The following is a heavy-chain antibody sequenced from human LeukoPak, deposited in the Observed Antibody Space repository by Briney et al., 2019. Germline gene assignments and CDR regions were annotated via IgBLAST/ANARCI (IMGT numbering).Heavy chain of an antibody. CDR2: INHSGST. Sequence: PSETLSLTCAVYGGSFSGYYWSWIRQPPGKGLEWIGEINHSGSTNYNPSLKSRVTISVDTSKNQFSLKLSSVTAADTAVYYCARGAAGTFSNWGQGTLVTVSS. J-gene: IGHJ4*02. CDR3: ARGAAGTFSN. V-gene: IGHV4-34*01. D-gene: IGHD6-13*01. CDR1: GGSFSGYY.